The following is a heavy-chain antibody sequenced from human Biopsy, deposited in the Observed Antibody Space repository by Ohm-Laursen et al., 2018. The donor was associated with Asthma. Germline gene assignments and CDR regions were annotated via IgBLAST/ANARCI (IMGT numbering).Heavy chain of an antibody. CDR3: ASDFPKDYVRYNFQF. D-gene: IGHD4-17*01. V-gene: IGHV1-24*01. CDR2: HDHEEGGT. Sequence: GALVKVSCKISGYSLTDLSMHWVRQAPGQGLEWMGGHDHEEGGTVNARRFQGRVTMTEDTSTDTAYMELSSLSSDDTAAYYCASDFPKDYVRYNFQFWGQGTLVTVSS. CDR1: GYSLTDLS. J-gene: IGHJ4*02.